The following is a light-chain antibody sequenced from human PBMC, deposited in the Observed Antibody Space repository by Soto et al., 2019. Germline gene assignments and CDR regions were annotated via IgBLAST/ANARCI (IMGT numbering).Light chain of an antibody. Sequence: DIQMTQSPSTLSASVGDRVAITCRASQNINRWWAWYQQQPGNAPKLLISKASSLQNGVQSRFNGSGSETELTLTITSLQPEDFATYSWQHDKWFPSTFGQGPKLVI. CDR2: KAS. V-gene: IGKV1-5*03. CDR1: QNINRW. CDR3: QHDKWFPST. J-gene: IGKJ2*01.